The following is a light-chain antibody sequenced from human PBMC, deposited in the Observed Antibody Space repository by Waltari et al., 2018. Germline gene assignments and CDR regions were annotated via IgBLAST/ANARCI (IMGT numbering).Light chain of an antibody. CDR1: SSNIGSNT. Sequence: QSVLTQPPSASGTPGQRVTISCSGSSSNIGSNTVTWYQQLPGTAPKLLIYSNKRLPSGVPDRFSGSKSGTSASLAISGLQSEDEADYYCAAWDDSLNGLYVFGTGTKVTVL. CDR2: SNK. J-gene: IGLJ1*01. V-gene: IGLV1-44*01. CDR3: AAWDDSLNGLYV.